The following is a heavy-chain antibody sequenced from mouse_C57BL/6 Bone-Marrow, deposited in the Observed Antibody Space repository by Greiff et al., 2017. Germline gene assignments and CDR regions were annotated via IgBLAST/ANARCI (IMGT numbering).Heavy chain of an antibody. J-gene: IGHJ3*01. CDR1: GYTFTDYE. V-gene: IGHV1-15*01. D-gene: IGHD5-1-1*01. CDR2: IDPETGGT. Sequence: QVHVKQSGAELVRPGASVTLSCKASGYTFTDYEMHWVKQTPVHGLEWIGAIDPETGGTAYNQKFKGKAILTADKSSSTAYMELRSLTSEDSAVYYCTPPYPWFAYWGQGTLVTVSA. CDR3: TPPYPWFAY.